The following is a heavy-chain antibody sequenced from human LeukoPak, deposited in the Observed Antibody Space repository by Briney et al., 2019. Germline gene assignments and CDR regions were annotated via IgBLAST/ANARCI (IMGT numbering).Heavy chain of an antibody. D-gene: IGHD3-10*01. CDR2: INSDGSST. CDR3: AKGNLLWFGELPVWFDP. Sequence: GGSLRLSCAASGFTFSGYWMHWVRQAPGKGLVWVSRINSDGSSTSFADSVKGRFTISRDNAKNTLYLQMNSLRAEDAAVYYCAKGNLLWFGELPVWFDPWGQGTLVTVSS. V-gene: IGHV3-74*01. J-gene: IGHJ5*02. CDR1: GFTFSGYW.